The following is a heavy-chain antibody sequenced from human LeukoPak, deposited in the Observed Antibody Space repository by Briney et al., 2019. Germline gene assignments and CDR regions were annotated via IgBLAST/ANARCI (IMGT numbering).Heavy chain of an antibody. CDR3: ARLTSGWHSNFDY. J-gene: IGHJ4*02. CDR2: IYPGDSDT. D-gene: IGHD6-19*01. CDR1: GYTFTNYW. Sequence: GESLKISCKGSGYTFTNYWIGWVRQMPGKGLEWMGIIYPGDSDTRYSPSSQGQVTISADKSISTAYLQWSSLKASDNAMYYCARLTSGWHSNFDYWGQGTLVTVSS. V-gene: IGHV5-51*01.